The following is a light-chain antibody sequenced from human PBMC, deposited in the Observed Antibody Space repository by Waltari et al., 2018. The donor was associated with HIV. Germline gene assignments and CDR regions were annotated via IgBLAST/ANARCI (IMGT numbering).Light chain of an antibody. CDR2: GKN. CDR1: SLRSYY. CDR3: NSRDSSGNHYV. Sequence: SADLTPAPAVSVAFGQTVGITCPGYSLRSYYASRYQQKPGQAPVLVIYGKNNRPSGIPDRFSGSSSGNTASLTITGAQAEDEADYYCNSRDSSGNHYVFGTGTKVTVL. J-gene: IGLJ1*01. V-gene: IGLV3-19*01.